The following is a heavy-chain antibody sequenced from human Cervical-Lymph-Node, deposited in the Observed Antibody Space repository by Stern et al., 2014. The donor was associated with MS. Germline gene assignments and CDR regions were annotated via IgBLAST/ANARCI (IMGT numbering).Heavy chain of an antibody. CDR3: AKDIGGYSGYDYDY. CDR1: GFTFDDYA. Sequence: EVQLLESGGGLVQPGRSLRLSCAASGFTFDDYAMHWVRQAPGKGLEWVSGISWNSGSIGYADSVKGRFTISRDNAKNSLYLQMNSLRAEDTALYYCAKDIGGYSGYDYDYWGQGTLVTVSS. CDR2: ISWNSGSI. J-gene: IGHJ4*02. V-gene: IGHV3-9*01. D-gene: IGHD5-12*01.